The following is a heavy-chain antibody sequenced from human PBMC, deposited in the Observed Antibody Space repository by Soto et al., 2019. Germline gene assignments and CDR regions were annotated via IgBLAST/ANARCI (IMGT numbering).Heavy chain of an antibody. CDR2: IYYSGST. V-gene: IGHV4-59*08. CDR3: ARHSRSPGSRLMPIDY. Sequence: SETLSLTCTVSGVSISGYYWSWIRKPPGKGLEWIAYIYYSGSTNFNLSLKSRVTISADPSTNQFLLKLSSVTAADTAVYYCARHSRSPGSRLMPIDYWGRGTLVTVSS. J-gene: IGHJ4*02. CDR1: GVSISGYY. D-gene: IGHD3-10*01.